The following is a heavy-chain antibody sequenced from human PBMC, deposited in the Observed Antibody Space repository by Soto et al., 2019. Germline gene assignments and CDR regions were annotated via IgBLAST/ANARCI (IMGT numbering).Heavy chain of an antibody. Sequence: ASVKVSCKASGYTFTGYYMHWVRQAHGQGLEWMGWINPNSGGTNYAQKFQGWVTMTRDTSISTAYMELSRLRSDDTAVYYCARGSMIVVDVYYYYGMDVWGQGTTVTVSS. D-gene: IGHD3-22*01. CDR3: ARGSMIVVDVYYYYGMDV. CDR2: INPNSGGT. V-gene: IGHV1-2*04. J-gene: IGHJ6*02. CDR1: GYTFTGYY.